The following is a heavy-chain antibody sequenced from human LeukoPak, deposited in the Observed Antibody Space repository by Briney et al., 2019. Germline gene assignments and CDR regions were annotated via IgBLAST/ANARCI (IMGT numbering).Heavy chain of an antibody. CDR1: GFTFSSYW. CDR3: ARAPPPYCGGDCYFGYFDY. J-gene: IGHJ4*02. D-gene: IGHD2-21*02. CDR2: IKQDGSEK. Sequence: GGSLRLSCAASGFTFSSYWISWVRQAPGKGLEWVANIKQDGSEKYYVDSVKGRFTISRDNAKNSLYLQMNSLRAEDTAVYYCARAPPPYCGGDCYFGYFDYWGQGTLVTVSS. V-gene: IGHV3-7*04.